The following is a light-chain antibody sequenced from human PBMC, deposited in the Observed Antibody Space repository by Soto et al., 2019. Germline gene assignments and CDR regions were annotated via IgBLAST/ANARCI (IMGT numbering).Light chain of an antibody. CDR3: CSYTGSYTWV. CDR2: DVN. V-gene: IGLV2-11*01. Sequence: QSALTQPRSVSGSPGQSVTISCTGTSSDVGGYNYVSWYQQHPGKAPKFMIYDVNKRPSGVPDRFSGSKSGTTASLTISGLQAEDEADYYCCSYTGSYTWVFGGGTKVTVL. CDR1: SSDVGGYNY. J-gene: IGLJ3*02.